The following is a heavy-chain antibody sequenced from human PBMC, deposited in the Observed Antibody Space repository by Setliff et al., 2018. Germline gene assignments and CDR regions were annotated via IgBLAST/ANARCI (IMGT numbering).Heavy chain of an antibody. CDR3: TMYVYGYVY. CDR2: IGSKTYGGVA. CDR1: GFTVSSKY. V-gene: IGHV3-49*04. Sequence: GESLKISCAASGFTVSSKYMTWVRQAPGKGLEWVGLIGSKTYGGVAEYAASVKGRFTISRDDSTNSFYLLMDSLKTEDTAVYYCTMYVYGYVYWGQGTLVTVSS. D-gene: IGHD5-18*01. J-gene: IGHJ4*02.